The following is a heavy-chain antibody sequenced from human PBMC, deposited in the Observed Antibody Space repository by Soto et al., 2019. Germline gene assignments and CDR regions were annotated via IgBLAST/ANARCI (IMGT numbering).Heavy chain of an antibody. CDR1: GGTFSSYA. Sequence: SVKVSCKASGGTFSSYAISWVRQAPGQGLEWMGGIIPIFGTANYAQKFQGRVTITADESTSTAYMELSSLRSEDTAVYYCAWGVTGFWSGYSMNFDYWGQGTLVTVSS. D-gene: IGHD3-3*01. V-gene: IGHV1-69*13. CDR2: IIPIFGTA. J-gene: IGHJ4*02. CDR3: AWGVTGFWSGYSMNFDY.